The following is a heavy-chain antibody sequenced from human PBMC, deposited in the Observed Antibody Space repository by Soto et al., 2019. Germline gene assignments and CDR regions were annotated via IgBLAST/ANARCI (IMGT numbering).Heavy chain of an antibody. CDR1: GFTFSSYA. J-gene: IGHJ3*02. D-gene: IGHD3-10*01. CDR3: ADMVRGVRDAFDS. Sequence: GGSLRLSCAASGFTFSSYAMSWVRQAPGKGLEWVSAISGSGGSTYYADSVKGRFTISRDNSKNTLYLQMNSLRAEDTAVYYCADMVRGVRDAFDSWGQGTMVTISS. V-gene: IGHV3-23*01. CDR2: ISGSGGST.